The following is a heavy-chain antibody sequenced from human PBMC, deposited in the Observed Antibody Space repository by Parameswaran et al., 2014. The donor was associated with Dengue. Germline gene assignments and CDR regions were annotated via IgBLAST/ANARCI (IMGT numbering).Heavy chain of an antibody. CDR3: ARARMVRGVTWLDP. Sequence: WIRQPPGKGLEWVSYISSSSSTIYYADSVKGRFTISRDNAKNSLYLQMNSLRAEDTAVYYCARARMVRGVTWLDPWGQGTLVTVSS. D-gene: IGHD3-10*01. CDR2: ISSSSSTI. V-gene: IGHV3-48*04. J-gene: IGHJ5*02.